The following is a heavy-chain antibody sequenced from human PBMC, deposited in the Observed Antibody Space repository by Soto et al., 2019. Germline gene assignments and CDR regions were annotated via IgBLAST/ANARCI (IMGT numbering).Heavy chain of an antibody. CDR3: ASASSLGYYYYYYYGMDV. CDR2: INPSGGST. J-gene: IGHJ6*02. Sequence: ASVKVSCKASGYTFTSYYMHWVRQAPGQGLEWMGIINPSGGSTSYAQKFQGRVTMTRDTSTSTVYMELSSLRSEDTAVYYCASASSLGYYYYYYYGMDVWGQGTTVTVSS. CDR1: GYTFTSYY. D-gene: IGHD3-22*01. V-gene: IGHV1-46*01.